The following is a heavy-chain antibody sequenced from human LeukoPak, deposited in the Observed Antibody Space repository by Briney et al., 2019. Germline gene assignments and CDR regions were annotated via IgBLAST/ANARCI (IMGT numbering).Heavy chain of an antibody. Sequence: PSETLSLTCAVYGGSFSGYYWTWIRQTPEKGLEWIGEMNPSGSTSYNPSLKSRVTISVDTSKNQFSLKLSSVTAADTAVYYCARIQGSPYYYYGMDVWGQGTTVTVSS. V-gene: IGHV4-34*01. J-gene: IGHJ6*02. CDR2: MNPSGST. CDR1: GGSFSGYY. CDR3: ARIQGSPYYYYGMDV. D-gene: IGHD1-26*01.